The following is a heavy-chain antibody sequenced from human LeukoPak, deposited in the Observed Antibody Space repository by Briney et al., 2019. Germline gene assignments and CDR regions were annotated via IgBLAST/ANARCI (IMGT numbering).Heavy chain of an antibody. V-gene: IGHV4-61*02. CDR1: GGSISSGSYY. J-gene: IGHJ4*02. CDR3: ARGPTDRKFDY. D-gene: IGHD1-14*01. Sequence: SQTLSLTCTVSGGSISSGSYYWSCIRQPAGKGLEWIGRIYTSGSTNYNPSLKSRVTMSVDTSKNQFSVKLSSVTAADTAVYYCARGPTDRKFDYWGQGTLVTVSS. CDR2: IYTSGST.